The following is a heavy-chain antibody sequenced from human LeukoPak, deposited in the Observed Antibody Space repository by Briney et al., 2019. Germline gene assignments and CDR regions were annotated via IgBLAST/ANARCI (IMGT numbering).Heavy chain of an antibody. J-gene: IGHJ5*02. CDR3: ARDRGYYDFWTGLNWFDP. V-gene: IGHV1-46*01. D-gene: IGHD3-3*01. CDR2: INPSGGST. Sequence: ASVKVSCKASGYTFITYKMHWVRQAPGQGLEWMGIINPSGGSTSYAQKFQGRVTMTRDTSTSTVYMELSSLRSEDTAVYYCARDRGYYDFWTGLNWFDPWGQGTLVTVSS. CDR1: GYTFITYK.